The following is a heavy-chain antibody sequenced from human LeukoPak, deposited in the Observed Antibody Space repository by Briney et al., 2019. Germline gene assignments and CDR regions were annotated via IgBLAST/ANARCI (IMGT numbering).Heavy chain of an antibody. CDR2: ISGSGGGT. CDR3: AKKTIAVAGPFDY. Sequence: PGGSLRLSCAASGFTFSSYVMSWVRQAPGKGLEWVSAISGSGGGTYYVDSVKGRFTISRDNSKNALYLQMNSLRAEDTAVYYCAKKTIAVAGPFDYWGQGTLVTVSS. CDR1: GFTFSSYV. J-gene: IGHJ4*02. D-gene: IGHD6-19*01. V-gene: IGHV3-23*01.